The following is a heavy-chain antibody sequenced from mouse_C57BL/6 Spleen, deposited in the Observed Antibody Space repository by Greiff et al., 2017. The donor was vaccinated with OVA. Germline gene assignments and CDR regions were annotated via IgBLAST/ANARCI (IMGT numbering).Heavy chain of an antibody. J-gene: IGHJ2*01. D-gene: IGHD1-1*01. CDR3: ARKKDEYYGSSYTFDY. CDR1: GYTFTSYW. CDR2: IDPSDSET. V-gene: IGHV1-52*01. Sequence: QVQLQQPGAELVRPGSSVKLSCKASGYTFTSYWMHWVKQRPIQGLEWIGNIDPSDSETHYNQKFKVKATLTVDKSSSTAYMQLSSLTSEDSAVYYWARKKDEYYGSSYTFDYWGQGTTLTVSS.